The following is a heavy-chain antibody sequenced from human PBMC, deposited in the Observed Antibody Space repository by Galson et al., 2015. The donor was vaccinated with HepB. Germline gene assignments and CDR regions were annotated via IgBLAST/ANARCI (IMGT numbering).Heavy chain of an antibody. V-gene: IGHV3-30-3*01. CDR2: ISYDGSNK. Sequence: SLRLSCAASGFTFSSYAMHWVRQAPGKGLEWVAVISYDGSNKYYADSVKGRFTISRDNSKNTLYLQMNSLRAEDTAVYYCARDLGDVEWSQRYFDLWGRGTLVTVSS. J-gene: IGHJ2*01. D-gene: IGHD3-3*01. CDR3: ARDLGDVEWSQRYFDL. CDR1: GFTFSSYA.